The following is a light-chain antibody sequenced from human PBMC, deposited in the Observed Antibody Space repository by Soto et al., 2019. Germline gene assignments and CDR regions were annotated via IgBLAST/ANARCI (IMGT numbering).Light chain of an antibody. CDR1: QSVSSN. V-gene: IGKV3-15*01. CDR3: QQYNNWPFT. Sequence: EIVMTQSPATLSGSPGERATLSCGASQSVSSNLAWYQQKPGQAPRLLIYGTSTRATGIPARFSGSGSGTEFTLTISSLQSEDFAVYYCQQYNNWPFTFGPGTKVDIK. CDR2: GTS. J-gene: IGKJ3*01.